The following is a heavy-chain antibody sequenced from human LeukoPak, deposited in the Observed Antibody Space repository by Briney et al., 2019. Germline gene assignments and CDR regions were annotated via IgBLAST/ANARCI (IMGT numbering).Heavy chain of an antibody. Sequence: GGSLRLSCAASGFTFSIYAMSWVRQAPGKGLEWVSYISGSGVSTYYADSVKGHFTISRDNSKNTLYLQMNTLRAEDTAVYYCAKDKQDSGSWYSPFDYWGQGTLVTVSS. CDR2: ISGSGVST. D-gene: IGHD6-13*01. CDR3: AKDKQDSGSWYSPFDY. J-gene: IGHJ4*02. V-gene: IGHV3-23*01. CDR1: GFTFSIYA.